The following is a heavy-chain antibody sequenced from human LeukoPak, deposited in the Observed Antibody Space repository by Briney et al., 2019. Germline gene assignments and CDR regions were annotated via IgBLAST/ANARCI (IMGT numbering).Heavy chain of an antibody. V-gene: IGHV1-24*01. CDR1: GYTLTELS. Sequence: ASVKVSCKVSGYTLTELSMHWVRQAPGKGLEWMGGFDPEDGETIYAQKFQGRVTMTEDTSTDTAYMELSSLSSEDTAVYYCAHGKGRWLHLIYWGQGTLVTVSS. CDR3: AHGKGRWLHLIY. D-gene: IGHD5-24*01. J-gene: IGHJ4*02. CDR2: FDPEDGET.